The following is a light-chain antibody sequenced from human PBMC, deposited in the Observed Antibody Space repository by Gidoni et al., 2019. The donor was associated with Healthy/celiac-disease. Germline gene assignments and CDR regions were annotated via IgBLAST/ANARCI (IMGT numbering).Light chain of an antibody. J-gene: IGKJ5*01. V-gene: IGKV3-20*01. Sequence: DIVLTQSPGTLSLSPGERATLSCRASQSVSSSYLAWYQQQPGQAPRLLIYGASSRATGIPDRFSGSGSGTVFTLTISRLEPEDFAVYYCQQYGSFXXXTRLEIK. CDR1: QSVSSSY. CDR3: QQYGS. CDR2: GAS.